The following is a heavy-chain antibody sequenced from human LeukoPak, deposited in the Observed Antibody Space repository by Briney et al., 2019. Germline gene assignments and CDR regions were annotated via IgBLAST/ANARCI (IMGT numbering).Heavy chain of an antibody. V-gene: IGHV3-53*01. CDR3: AGSQTLDY. Sequence: PGGSLRLSCAASGFTFSSYWMSWVRQAPGKGLEWVPVIYSGGSTYYADSVKGRFTISRDNSKNTLYLQMNSLRAEDTAVYYCAGSQTLDYWGQGTLVTVSS. CDR2: IYSGGST. CDR1: GFTFSSYW. J-gene: IGHJ4*02.